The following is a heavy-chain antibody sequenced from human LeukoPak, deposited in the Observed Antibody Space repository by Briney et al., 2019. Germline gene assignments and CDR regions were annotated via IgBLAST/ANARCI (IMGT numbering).Heavy chain of an antibody. Sequence: GGSLRLSCAASGCTFSSYSMNWVRQAPGKGLEWVSSISSSSSYIYYADPVKGRFTISRDNAKNSLYLQMNSLSAEDTAVYYCAREGDGALTYDYWGQGTLVTVSS. CDR3: AREGDGALTYDY. CDR1: GCTFSSYS. J-gene: IGHJ4*02. D-gene: IGHD1-14*01. V-gene: IGHV3-21*01. CDR2: ISSSSSYI.